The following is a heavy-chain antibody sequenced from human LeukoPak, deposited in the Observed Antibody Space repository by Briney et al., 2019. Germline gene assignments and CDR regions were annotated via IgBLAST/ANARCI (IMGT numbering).Heavy chain of an antibody. CDR3: AKCYVMYSSSWYFDY. V-gene: IGHV3-30*02. D-gene: IGHD6-13*01. CDR1: GFTFSSYG. J-gene: IGHJ4*02. CDR2: IRYDGSNK. Sequence: GGSLRLSCAASGFTFSSYGMHWVRQAPGKGLEWVAFIRYDGSNKYYADSVKGRFTISRDNSKNTLYLQMNSLRAEDTAVYYCAKCYVMYSSSWYFDYWGQGTLVTVSS.